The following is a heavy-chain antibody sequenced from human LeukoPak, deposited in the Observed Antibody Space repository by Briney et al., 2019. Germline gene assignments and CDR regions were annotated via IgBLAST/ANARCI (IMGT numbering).Heavy chain of an antibody. Sequence: GGSLRLSCAASGFTFSTYAMSWVRQAPGKGLAWVASVKSDGAGTHYADSVKGRFTISRDNSKNILYLQMNSLRAEDTAVYYCAREDTYYYDSSGYTRGGNYYYYMDVWGKGTTVAVSS. V-gene: IGHV3-23*01. CDR2: VKSDGAGT. CDR3: AREDTYYYDSSGYTRGGNYYYYMDV. J-gene: IGHJ6*03. CDR1: GFTFSTYA. D-gene: IGHD3-22*01.